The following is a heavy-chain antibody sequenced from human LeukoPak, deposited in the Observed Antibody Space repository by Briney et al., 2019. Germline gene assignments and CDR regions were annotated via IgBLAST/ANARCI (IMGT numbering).Heavy chain of an antibody. CDR2: IYYSGNT. CDR1: GGSISSYY. D-gene: IGHD3-16*01. J-gene: IGHJ3*02. Sequence: SETLSLTCTVSGGSISSYYWSWIRHPPGKRLEWIGYIYYSGNTIYNPSLKSRVTISLDTSKNQFSLKVSSVTAADTAVYYCARTYVANSFDIWGQGTMVTVSS. V-gene: IGHV4-59*01. CDR3: ARTYVANSFDI.